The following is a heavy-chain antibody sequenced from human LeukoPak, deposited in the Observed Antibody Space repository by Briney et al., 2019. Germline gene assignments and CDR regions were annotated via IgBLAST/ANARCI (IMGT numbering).Heavy chain of an antibody. Sequence: ASVKVSCKASGYTFTGYYMHWVRQAPGQGLEWMGWINPNSGGTNYAQKFQGRVTMTRDTSISTAYIELSRLGSDDTAVYYCARGVPLAARPGRGGDVCVYWGQGTLVTVSS. V-gene: IGHV1-2*02. CDR2: INPNSGGT. CDR1: GYTFTGYY. CDR3: ARGVPLAARPGRGGDVCVY. D-gene: IGHD6-6*01. J-gene: IGHJ4*02.